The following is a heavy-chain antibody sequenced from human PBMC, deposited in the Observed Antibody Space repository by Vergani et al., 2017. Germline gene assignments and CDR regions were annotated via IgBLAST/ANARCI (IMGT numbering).Heavy chain of an antibody. D-gene: IGHD6-13*01. CDR1: GYTFISYG. CDR2: ISTYNGNT. V-gene: IGHV1-18*01. J-gene: IGHJ4*02. Sequence: VQLVQSGAEVKKPGASVKVSCKASGYTFISYGITWVRQAPGQGLEWMGWISTYNGNTNYAQEFQGGVTMTTDTSTSTDYMELGSLRSDDTAVYYCARGPFSSSWNYFDYWGQGTLVTVSS. CDR3: ARGPFSSSWNYFDY.